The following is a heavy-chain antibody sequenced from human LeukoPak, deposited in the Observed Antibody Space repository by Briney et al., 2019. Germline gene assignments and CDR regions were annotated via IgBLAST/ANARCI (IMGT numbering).Heavy chain of an antibody. CDR3: ARFIPFSSPYDFWSGRKAFDY. D-gene: IGHD3-3*01. CDR1: GGSISSSSSY. CDR2: INHSGST. J-gene: IGHJ4*02. Sequence: PSETLSLTCTVSGGSISSSSSYWSWIRQPPGKGLEWIGEINHSGSTNYNPSLKSRVTISVDTSKNQFSLKLSSVTAADTAVYYCARFIPFSSPYDFWSGRKAFDYWGQGTLVTVSS. V-gene: IGHV4-39*07.